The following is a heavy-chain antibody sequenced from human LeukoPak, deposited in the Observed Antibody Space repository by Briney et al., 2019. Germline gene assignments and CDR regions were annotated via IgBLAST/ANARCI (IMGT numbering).Heavy chain of an antibody. CDR2: IKEDGGQK. D-gene: IGHD4-23*01. CDR1: GLTFSRDW. J-gene: IGHJ3*02. CDR3: VRDGAPRWAFDI. V-gene: IGHV3-7*01. Sequence: GGSLRLSCEGFGLTFSRDWMSWVRQTPEKGLEWVASIKEDGGQKHYVDSVKGRFTISRDNAKNLLYLQMSTLRVGDTALYYCVRDGAPRWAFDIWGQGTMVTVSS.